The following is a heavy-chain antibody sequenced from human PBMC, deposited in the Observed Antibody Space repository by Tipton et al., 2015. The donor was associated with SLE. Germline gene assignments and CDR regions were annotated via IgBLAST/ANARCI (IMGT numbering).Heavy chain of an antibody. Sequence: TLSLTCTVSGGSISSFYLNWIRQPAGKELEWIGRIYTSGTTNYNPSLKSRVTISVDTSKNQFSLKVTSVTAADTAVYYCARPLLTATIEAFHIWGQGTMVTVSS. CDR2: IYTSGTT. CDR1: GGSISSFY. V-gene: IGHV4-4*07. J-gene: IGHJ3*02. D-gene: IGHD1-7*01. CDR3: ARPLLTATIEAFHI.